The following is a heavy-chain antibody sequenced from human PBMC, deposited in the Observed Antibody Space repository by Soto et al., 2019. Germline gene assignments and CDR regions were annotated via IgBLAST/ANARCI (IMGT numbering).Heavy chain of an antibody. J-gene: IGHJ6*03. CDR1: GFAVSSYS. CDR3: AKFVVAASYYYYYMDV. D-gene: IGHD2-15*01. Sequence: GGSLRLSCAASGFAVSSYSMSWVRKAPGKGLEWVSAISGSGGSTYYADSVKGRFTISRDNSKNTLYLQMNSLRAEDTAVYYCAKFVVAASYYYYYMDVWGKGTTVTVSS. CDR2: ISGSGGST. V-gene: IGHV3-23*01.